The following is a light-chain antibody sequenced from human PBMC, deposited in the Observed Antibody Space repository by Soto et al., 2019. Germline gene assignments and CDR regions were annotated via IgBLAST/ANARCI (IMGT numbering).Light chain of an antibody. J-gene: IGKJ4*01. Sequence: DIQVTQHPSSLSASVGDRVTITCRASQGIKNYLAWYQQKPGETPKLLIYAASTFESGIPPRFSGSGSGTDFTLTINNLQPEDVATYYCQRYYNAPFTFGGGTKVDIK. CDR3: QRYYNAPFT. V-gene: IGKV1-27*01. CDR1: QGIKNY. CDR2: AAS.